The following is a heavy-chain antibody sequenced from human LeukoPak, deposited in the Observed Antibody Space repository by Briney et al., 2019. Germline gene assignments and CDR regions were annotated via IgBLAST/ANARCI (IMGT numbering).Heavy chain of an antibody. Sequence: SETLSLTCTVSGGSISSYYWSWIRQPAGKGLEWIGRIYTSGSTNYNPSLKSRVTMSVDTSKNEFSLKMSSVTAADTAVYYCTRDSGTTGEVKFDPWGQGALVAVSS. CDR2: IYTSGST. CDR1: GGSISSYY. V-gene: IGHV4-4*07. CDR3: TRDSGTTGEVKFDP. D-gene: IGHD3-10*01. J-gene: IGHJ5*02.